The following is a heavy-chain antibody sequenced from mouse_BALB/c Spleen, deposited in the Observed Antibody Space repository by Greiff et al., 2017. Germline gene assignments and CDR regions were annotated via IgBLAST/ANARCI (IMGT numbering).Heavy chain of an antibody. D-gene: IGHD1-1*01. CDR3: TNYGSSYYAMDY. J-gene: IGHJ4*01. Sequence: VQLQQSGTVLARPGASVKMSCKASGYTFTSYWMHWVKQRPGQGLEWIGAIYPGNSDTSYNQKFKGKAKLTAVTSTSTAYMELSSLTNEDSAFYYWTNYGSSYYAMDYGGQGTSVTVSS. CDR2: IYPGNSDT. CDR1: GYTFTSYW. V-gene: IGHV1-5*01.